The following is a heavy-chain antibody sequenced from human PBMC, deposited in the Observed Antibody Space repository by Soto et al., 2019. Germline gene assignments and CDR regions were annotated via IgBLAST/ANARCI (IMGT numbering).Heavy chain of an antibody. CDR2: ISSSSSTI. J-gene: IGHJ6*03. D-gene: IGHD5-18*01. CDR1: GFTFSSYS. V-gene: IGHV3-48*01. CDR3: ARLMWSYGYTDYYYYYMDV. Sequence: GGSLRLSCAASGFTFSSYSMNWVRQAPGKGLEWVSYISSSSSTIYYADSVKGRFTISRDNAKNSLYLQMNSLRAEDTAVYYCARLMWSYGYTDYYYYYMDVWGKGTTVTVSS.